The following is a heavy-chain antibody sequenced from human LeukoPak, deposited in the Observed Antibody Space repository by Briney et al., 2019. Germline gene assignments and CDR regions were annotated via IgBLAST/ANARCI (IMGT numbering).Heavy chain of an antibody. Sequence: SETLSLTCTVSGGPISSSSYYWGWIRQPPGKRLEWIGSIHYSGSTYYNPSLKSRVTISVDTSKNQFSLKLSSVAAADTAVYYCARDPTAAGKGAWFDPWGQGTLVTVSS. CDR1: GGPISSSSYY. V-gene: IGHV4-39*02. CDR3: ARDPTAAGKGAWFDP. CDR2: IHYSGST. D-gene: IGHD6-13*01. J-gene: IGHJ5*02.